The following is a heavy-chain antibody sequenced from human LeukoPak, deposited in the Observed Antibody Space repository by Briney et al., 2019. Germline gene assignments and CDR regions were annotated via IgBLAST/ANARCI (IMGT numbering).Heavy chain of an antibody. CDR1: GDSVSTNSVA. CDR2: TYYRSKWNN. CDR3: ARGRYSGFDL. Sequence: SQTLSLTCAISGDSVSTNSVAWNWIRQSPSRGLEWLGRTYYRSKWNNDYAVSVKSRVTINPDTSKNQFSLQLNSVTPDDTALYYCARGRYSGFDLWGQGTMVTVSS. V-gene: IGHV6-1*01. D-gene: IGHD2-15*01. J-gene: IGHJ3*01.